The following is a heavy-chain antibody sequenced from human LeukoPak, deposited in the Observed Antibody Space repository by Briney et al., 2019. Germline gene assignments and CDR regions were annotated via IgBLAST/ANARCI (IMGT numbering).Heavy chain of an antibody. Sequence: GGSLRLSCAASGFTFRTYGMSWVRQAPGKGLEWVSSISGSGGGTYYADSVKGRFTISRDNNEGTLDLHMNSLRDEDTALYYCAKEGQTVAGNGYFDYWGQGTLVTVSS. CDR1: GFTFRTYG. CDR3: AKEGQTVAGNGYFDY. V-gene: IGHV3-23*01. J-gene: IGHJ4*02. CDR2: ISGSGGGT. D-gene: IGHD6-19*01.